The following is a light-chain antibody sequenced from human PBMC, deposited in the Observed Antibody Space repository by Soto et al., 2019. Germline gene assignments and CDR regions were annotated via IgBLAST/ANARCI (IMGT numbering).Light chain of an antibody. V-gene: IGKV4-1*01. CDR3: QQYYSTPSWT. CDR1: QSVLYSSNNKNY. J-gene: IGKJ2*02. Sequence: DIVMTQSPDSLAVSLGERATINCKSSQSVLYSSNNKNYLAWYQQKPGQPPKLLIYWASTRQSGFPDRFSGSGSGTDFTLTISSLQAEDVAVYYCQQYYSTPSWTFGQGTKLEIK. CDR2: WAS.